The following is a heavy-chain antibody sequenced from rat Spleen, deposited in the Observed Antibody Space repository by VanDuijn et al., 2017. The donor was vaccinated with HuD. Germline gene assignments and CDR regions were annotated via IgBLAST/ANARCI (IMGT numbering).Heavy chain of an antibody. CDR3: ARQDGTYYYFDY. CDR2: IIYDGSST. CDR1: GFTFSDYA. Sequence: EVQLVESGGGLVQPGRSLKLSCAASGFTFSDYAMAWVRQAPKKGLEWVATIIYDGSSTYYRDSVKGRFTISRDNAKSTLYLQMDSLRSEDTATYYCARQDGTYYYFDYWGQGVMVTVSS. D-gene: IGHD1-12*02. J-gene: IGHJ2*01. V-gene: IGHV5-17*01.